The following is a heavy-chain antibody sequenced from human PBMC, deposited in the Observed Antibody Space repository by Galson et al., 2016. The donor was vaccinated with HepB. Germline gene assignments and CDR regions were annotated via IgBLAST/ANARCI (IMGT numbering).Heavy chain of an antibody. V-gene: IGHV4-31*03. D-gene: IGHD3-10*01. CDR1: GGSISSGGYY. CDR3: ARDRSSGSGNFGY. CDR2: IYHSGST. Sequence: TLSLTCTVSGGSISSGGYYWSWLRQHPGKGLEWIGYIYHSGSTYYNPSLESRVSISVDTSKNQFSLRLSSVTAADTAVYYCARDRSSGSGNFGYWGQGTLVTVSS. J-gene: IGHJ4*02.